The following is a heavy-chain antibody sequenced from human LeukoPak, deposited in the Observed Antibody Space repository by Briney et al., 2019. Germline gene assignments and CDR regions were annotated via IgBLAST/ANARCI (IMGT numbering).Heavy chain of an antibody. CDR3: ARGDWTYYGSGSYYLC. V-gene: IGHV1-2*02. J-gene: IGHJ4*02. Sequence: PEASVKVSCKASGYTFTGYYMHWVRQAPGQGLEWMGWINPNSGGTNYAQKFQGRVTMTRDTSISTAYMELSRLRSDDTAVYYCARGDWTYYGSGSYYLCWGQGTLVTVSS. D-gene: IGHD3-10*01. CDR1: GYTFTGYY. CDR2: INPNSGGT.